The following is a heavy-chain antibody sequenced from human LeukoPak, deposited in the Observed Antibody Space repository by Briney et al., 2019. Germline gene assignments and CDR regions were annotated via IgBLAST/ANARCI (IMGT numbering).Heavy chain of an antibody. J-gene: IGHJ4*02. CDR2: IGTAGDT. Sequence: PGGSLRLSCAACGFTFSSYDMHWVRQATGKGLEWVSAIGTAGDTYYSGSVKGQFTISRENAKNSLYLQMNSLRAEDTAVYYCARDFGGSSYFDYWGQGTLVTVSS. CDR3: ARDFGGSSYFDY. CDR1: GFTFSSYD. V-gene: IGHV3-13*03. D-gene: IGHD1-26*01.